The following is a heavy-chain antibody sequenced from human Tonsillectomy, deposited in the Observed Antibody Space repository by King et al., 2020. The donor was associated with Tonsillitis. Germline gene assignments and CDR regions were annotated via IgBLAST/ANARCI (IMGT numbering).Heavy chain of an antibody. V-gene: IGHV1-2*02. J-gene: IGHJ5*02. D-gene: IGHD6-19*01. CDR3: ARCSSGWYNWFDP. CDR1: GYTFTGYY. Sequence: QLVQSGAEVKKPRASVKVSCKASGYTFTGYYMHWVRQAPGQGLEWMGWINPNSGGTNYAQKFQGRVTMTRDTSITTAYMELSSLRSDDTAVYYCARCSSGWYNWFDPWGQGTLVTVSS. CDR2: INPNSGGT.